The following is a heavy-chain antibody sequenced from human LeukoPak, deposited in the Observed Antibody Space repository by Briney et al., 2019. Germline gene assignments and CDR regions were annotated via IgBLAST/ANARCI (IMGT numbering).Heavy chain of an antibody. J-gene: IGHJ4*02. V-gene: IGHV3-15*01. CDR2: IKSKTDDGTA. CDR1: GFTFSSYW. Sequence: PGGSLRLSCAASGFTFSSYWMSWVRQAPGKGLEWVGRIKSKTDDGTADYAAPVKGRFTISRDDSKNTLYLQMNSLKTEDTAVYYCTTDLQTSKQDYWGQGTLVTVSS. D-gene: IGHD1/OR15-1a*01. CDR3: TTDLQTSKQDY.